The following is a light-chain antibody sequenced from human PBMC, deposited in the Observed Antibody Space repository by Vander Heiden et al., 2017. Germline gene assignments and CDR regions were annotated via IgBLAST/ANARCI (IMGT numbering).Light chain of an antibody. V-gene: IGKV1-27*01. CDR2: SAS. Sequence: DIQMTQSPSSLSPSVGDRVTITCRASQGISNHLAWYQQKPGKDHKLLIYSASTLQSGVPSRFSGSGSGTDFTLTISSLQPEDVATYYCQNDNNAPWTFGQGTKVEIK. CDR1: QGISNH. J-gene: IGKJ1*01. CDR3: QNDNNAPWT.